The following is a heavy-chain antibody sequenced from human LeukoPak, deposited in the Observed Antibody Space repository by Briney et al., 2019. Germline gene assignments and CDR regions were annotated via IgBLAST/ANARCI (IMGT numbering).Heavy chain of an antibody. V-gene: IGHV4-34*01. D-gene: IGHD3-22*01. J-gene: IGHJ4*02. CDR2: INHSGST. CDR1: GGSFSGYY. CDR3: ARRGYYDSSGYVFDY. Sequence: SETLSLTCAVYGGSFSGYYWSWIRQPPRKGLEWIGEINHSGSTNYNPSLKSRVTISVDTSKNQFSLKLSSVTAADTAVYYCARRGYYDSSGYVFDYWGQGTLVTVSS.